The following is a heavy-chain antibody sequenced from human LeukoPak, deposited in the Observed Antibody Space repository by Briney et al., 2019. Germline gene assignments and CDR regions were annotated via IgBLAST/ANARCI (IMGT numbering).Heavy chain of an antibody. CDR1: GGSISSTSYY. J-gene: IGHJ4*02. CDR2: INHSGST. CDR3: ARWEGKRWLRNYPY. Sequence: SETLSLTCTVSGGSISSTSYYWSWIRQPPGKGLEWIGEINHSGSTNYNPSLKSRVTISVDTSKNQFSLKLSSVTAADTAVYYCARWEGKRWLRNYPYWGQGTLVTVSS. D-gene: IGHD5-24*01. V-gene: IGHV4-39*07.